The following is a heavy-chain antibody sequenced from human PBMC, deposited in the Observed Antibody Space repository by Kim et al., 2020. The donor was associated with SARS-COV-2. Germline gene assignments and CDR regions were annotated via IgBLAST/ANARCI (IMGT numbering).Heavy chain of an antibody. CDR3: TRVGAGFASGSFHP. Sequence: DAASVKGRFTISRDDSKSSAYLQMNSLKTEDTAVYFCTRVGAGFASGSFHPWGQGTLVTVSS. D-gene: IGHD3-10*01. J-gene: IGHJ5*02. V-gene: IGHV3-49*02.